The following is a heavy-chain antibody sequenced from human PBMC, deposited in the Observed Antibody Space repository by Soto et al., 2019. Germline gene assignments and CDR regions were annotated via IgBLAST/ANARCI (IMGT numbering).Heavy chain of an antibody. CDR1: GGSISSSSYY. D-gene: IGHD3-3*01. CDR3: ARAYGSGWGRRLCDS. CDR2: IYYSGST. Sequence: PSETLSLTCTVSGGSISSSSYYWGWIRQPPGKGLEWIGSIYYSGSTYYNPSLKSRLTISVDTSKNQFSLQLSSVTAADTAVYYCARAYGSGWGRRLCDSWGQGARVTVSS. V-gene: IGHV4-39*07. J-gene: IGHJ4*02.